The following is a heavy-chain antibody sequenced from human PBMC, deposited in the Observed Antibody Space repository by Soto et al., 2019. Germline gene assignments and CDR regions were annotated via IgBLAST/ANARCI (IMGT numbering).Heavy chain of an antibody. CDR3: ARDLGYCSSTSCDMGWNYFDY. Sequence: QVQLVQSGAEVKKPGSSVKVSCNASGGTFSSYAISWVRQAPGQGLEWMGGIIPIFGTANYAQKFQGRVTITADESTSTAYMELSSLRSEDTAVYYCARDLGYCSSTSCDMGWNYFDYWGQGTLVTVSS. CDR2: IIPIFGTA. J-gene: IGHJ4*02. D-gene: IGHD2-2*03. V-gene: IGHV1-69*01. CDR1: GGTFSSYA.